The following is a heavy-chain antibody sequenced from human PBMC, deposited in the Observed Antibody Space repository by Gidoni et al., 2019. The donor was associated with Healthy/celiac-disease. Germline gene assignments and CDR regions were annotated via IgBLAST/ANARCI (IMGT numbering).Heavy chain of an antibody. Sequence: EVQLVETGGGLIQPGVYLRLSCAASGFTVSRNYMSWVRQAPGKGLEWVSVIYSGGSTYYEDSVKGRFTISRDNSKNTLYLQMNSLIAEDTAVYYCARDTLRSDSAFDIWGQGTMVTVSS. D-gene: IGHD4-17*01. V-gene: IGHV3-53*02. CDR2: IYSGGST. J-gene: IGHJ3*02. CDR3: ARDTLRSDSAFDI. CDR1: GFTVSRNY.